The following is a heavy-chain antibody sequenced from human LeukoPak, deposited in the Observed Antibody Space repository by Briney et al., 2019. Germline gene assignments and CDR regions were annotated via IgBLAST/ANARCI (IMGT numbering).Heavy chain of an antibody. J-gene: IGHJ4*02. V-gene: IGHV4-30-2*01. CDR2: IYPRGST. Sequence: SQTLSLTCAVSGGSISSGSYSWSWIRQPPGKGLEWIGYIYPRGSTYYNPTLKSRVILSLDKSANQFSLNLSSVTAADTAVYYCARFSPRAMGNYLDFWGQGTLVTVSS. CDR1: GGSISSGSYS. D-gene: IGHD7-27*01. CDR3: ARFSPRAMGNYLDF.